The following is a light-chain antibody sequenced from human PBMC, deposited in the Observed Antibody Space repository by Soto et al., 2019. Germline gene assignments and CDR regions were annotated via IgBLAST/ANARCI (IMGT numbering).Light chain of an antibody. Sequence: IVMTQTPLSSLVTLVQAASISCKSSQSLVHSDGNTYLIWVQQKPGQPPRLLIYKVSDRFSGVTERFSGSGAGTDFTVAIRRVDAEAVGVYYCMPATRSLVTFGQGTKVDIK. J-gene: IGKJ1*01. CDR3: MPATRSLVT. V-gene: IGKV2-24*01. CDR2: KVS. CDR1: QSLVHSDGNTY.